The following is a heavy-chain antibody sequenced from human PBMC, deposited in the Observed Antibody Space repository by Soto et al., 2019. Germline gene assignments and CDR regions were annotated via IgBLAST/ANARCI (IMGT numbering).Heavy chain of an antibody. Sequence: QVKLQQWGAGLLKPSETLSLTCAVYGGSFSGYSWSWIRHPPGKGLEWIGEINHSGSTNYNPSLKSRVTISVDTSKNQFSLKLSSVTAADTAVYYCARVGYYGSAPDYWGQGTLVTVSS. J-gene: IGHJ4*02. V-gene: IGHV4-34*01. D-gene: IGHD3-10*01. CDR2: INHSGST. CDR3: ARVGYYGSAPDY. CDR1: GGSFSGYS.